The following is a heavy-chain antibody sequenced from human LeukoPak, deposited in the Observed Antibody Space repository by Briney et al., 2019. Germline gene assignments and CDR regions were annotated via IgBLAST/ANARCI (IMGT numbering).Heavy chain of an antibody. CDR1: GGSISSSSYY. Sequence: KSSETLSLTCTVSGGSISSSSYYWGWIRQPPGKGLEWIGSIYYSGSTYYNPSLKSRVTISVDTSKNQFSLKLSSVTAADTAVYYCARHFWTAAATDYWGQGTLATVSS. CDR3: ARHFWTAAATDY. V-gene: IGHV4-39*01. D-gene: IGHD6-13*01. J-gene: IGHJ4*02. CDR2: IYYSGST.